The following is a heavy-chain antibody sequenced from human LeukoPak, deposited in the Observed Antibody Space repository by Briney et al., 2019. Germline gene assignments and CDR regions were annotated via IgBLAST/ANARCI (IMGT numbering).Heavy chain of an antibody. V-gene: IGHV3-23*01. J-gene: IGHJ3*02. CDR1: GFTFSTYA. CDR3: ARGFDVVRAFDI. CDR2: ISRSGDST. D-gene: IGHD2-15*01. Sequence: GGSLRLSCAASGFTFSTYAMTWVRQAPGKGLEWVSAISRSGDSTYYADSVKGRFTISRDNAKNSLYLQMNSLRADDTAVYYCARGFDVVRAFDIWGQGTVVTVSS.